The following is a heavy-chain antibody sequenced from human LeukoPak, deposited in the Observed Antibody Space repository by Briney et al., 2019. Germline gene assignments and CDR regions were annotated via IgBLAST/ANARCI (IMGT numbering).Heavy chain of an antibody. V-gene: IGHV3-74*01. CDR3: ARDWSSGYDPPYYYYGMDV. J-gene: IGHJ6*02. Sequence: GGSLRLSCAASGFTFSSYWMHWVRQAPGKGLVWVSRINTDGSSTSYADSVKGRFTISRDNAKNTLYLQMNSLRAEDTAVYYCARDWSSGYDPPYYYYGMDVWGQGTTVTVS. CDR2: INTDGSST. CDR1: GFTFSSYW. D-gene: IGHD5-12*01.